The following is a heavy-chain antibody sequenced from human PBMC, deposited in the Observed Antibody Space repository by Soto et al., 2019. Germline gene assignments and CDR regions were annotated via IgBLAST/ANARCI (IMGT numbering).Heavy chain of an antibody. CDR3: ARGDYGSGSYSDKYYYHYYMDV. V-gene: IGHV1-46*03. J-gene: IGHJ6*03. Sequence: GASVKVSCKASGYTFTSYYMHWVRQAPGQGLEWMGIINPSGGSTSYAQKFQGRVTMTRDTSTSTVYMELSSLRSEDTAVYYCARGDYGSGSYSDKYYYHYYMDVWGKGTTVTVSS. D-gene: IGHD3-10*01. CDR1: GYTFTSYY. CDR2: INPSGGST.